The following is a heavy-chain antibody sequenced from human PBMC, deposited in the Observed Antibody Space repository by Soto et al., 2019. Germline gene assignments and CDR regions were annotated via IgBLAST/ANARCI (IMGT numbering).Heavy chain of an antibody. CDR1: GYSFTNYW. V-gene: IGHV5-51*01. CDR3: ARLTNIFDFDY. CDR2: IYPGDSDT. Sequence: GESLKISCKGSGYSFTNYWIGWVRQMPGKGLEWMGIIYPGDSDTRYSPSFQGQVTISADKSISTAYLQWSSLKAADTAMYHCARLTNIFDFDYWGHGTLVTVSS. D-gene: IGHD2-21*01. J-gene: IGHJ4*01.